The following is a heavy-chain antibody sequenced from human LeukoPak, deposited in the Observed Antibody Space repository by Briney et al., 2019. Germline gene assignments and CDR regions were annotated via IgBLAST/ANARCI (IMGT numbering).Heavy chain of an antibody. CDR3: ARDPGSGYVNNRFDP. V-gene: IGHV3-21*01. J-gene: IGHJ5*02. CDR1: GFTFSSYS. CDR2: ISGSSSYI. D-gene: IGHD3-22*01. Sequence: PGGSLRLSCAASGFTFSSYSMNWVRQAPGKGLEWVSSISGSSSYIYYADSVKGRFTISRDNAKNSLYLQMYSLRAEDTAVYYCARDPGSGYVNNRFDPWGQGTLVTVSS.